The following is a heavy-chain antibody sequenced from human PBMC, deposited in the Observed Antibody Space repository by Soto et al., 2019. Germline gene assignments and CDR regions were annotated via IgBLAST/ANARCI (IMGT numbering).Heavy chain of an antibody. CDR2: ISSSSSTI. CDR3: AGDHDYYDSSGYYGY. J-gene: IGHJ4*02. D-gene: IGHD3-22*01. Sequence: EVQLVESGGGLVQPGGSLRLSCAASGFTFSSYSMNWVRQAPGKGLEWVSYISSSSSTIYYADSVKGRFTISRDNAKNSLYLQMNSLRDEDTAVYYCAGDHDYYDSSGYYGYWGQGTLVTVSS. CDR1: GFTFSSYS. V-gene: IGHV3-48*02.